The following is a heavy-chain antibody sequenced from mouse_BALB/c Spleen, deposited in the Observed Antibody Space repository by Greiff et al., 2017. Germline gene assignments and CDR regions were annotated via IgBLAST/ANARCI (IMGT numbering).Heavy chain of an antibody. Sequence: EVQVVESGGGLVKPGGSLKLSCAASGFAFSSYDMSWVRQTPEKRLEWVAYISSGGGSTYYPDTVKGRFTISRDNAKNTLYLQMSSLKSEDTAMYYCARHENGNYVPYYYAMDYWGQGTSVTVSS. CDR3: ARHENGNYVPYYYAMDY. D-gene: IGHD2-1*01. CDR2: ISSGGGST. V-gene: IGHV5-12-1*01. J-gene: IGHJ4*01. CDR1: GFAFSSYD.